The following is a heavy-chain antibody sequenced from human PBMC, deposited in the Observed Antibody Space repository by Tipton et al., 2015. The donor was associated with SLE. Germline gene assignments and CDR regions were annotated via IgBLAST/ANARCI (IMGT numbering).Heavy chain of an antibody. Sequence: QLVQSGPEVKKPGATVKISCKVSGYTFTDYYIHWVQQAPGKGLEWMGFVDPYDGKTKYAEKFQGSVTITADTSTDTAYMEMTGLRSEDTAIYYCSTRDSGSYGAFDIWGQGTRVTVSS. CDR3: STRDSGSYGAFDI. J-gene: IGHJ3*02. V-gene: IGHV1-69-2*01. CDR1: GYTFTDYY. CDR2: VDPYDGKT. D-gene: IGHD1-26*01.